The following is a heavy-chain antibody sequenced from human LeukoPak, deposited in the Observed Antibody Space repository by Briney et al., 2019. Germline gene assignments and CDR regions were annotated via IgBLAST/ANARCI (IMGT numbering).Heavy chain of an antibody. CDR2: INWNGGST. CDR1: GFTFDDYG. Sequence: GGSLRLSCAASGFTFDDYGMSWVRQAPGKGLEWVSGINWNGGSTGYADSVKGRFTISRDNAKSSLYLQMNSLRAEDTALYYCARGGPRDFWSGYYGQHVLGMDVWGQGTTVTVSS. D-gene: IGHD3-3*01. CDR3: ARGGPRDFWSGYYGQHVLGMDV. J-gene: IGHJ6*02. V-gene: IGHV3-20*04.